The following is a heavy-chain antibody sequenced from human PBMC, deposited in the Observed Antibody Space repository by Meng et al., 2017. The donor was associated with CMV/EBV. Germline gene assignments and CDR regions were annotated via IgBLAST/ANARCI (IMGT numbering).Heavy chain of an antibody. CDR2: ISSSSSTI. Sequence: GEPLKISCAASGFTFSSYSMNWVRQAPGKGLEWVSYISSSSSTIYYADSVKGRFTISRDNAKNSLYLQMNSLRAEDTAVYYCARDAAGIAAAGSDFSAYWGQGTLVTVSS. V-gene: IGHV3-48*04. D-gene: IGHD6-13*01. CDR1: GFTFSSYS. J-gene: IGHJ4*02. CDR3: ARDAAGIAAAGSDFSAY.